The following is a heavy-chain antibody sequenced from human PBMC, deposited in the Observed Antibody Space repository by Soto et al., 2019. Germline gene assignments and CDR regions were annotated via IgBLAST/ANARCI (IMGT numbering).Heavy chain of an antibody. CDR2: INHSGRT. Sequence: PSETLSLTCAVYGGSFSGYYWRWIRQPPGKGLEWIGEINHSGRTNYNPSLKSRVTILVDTSKNQFSLKLSSVTAADTAVYYCARVEKGLGIFGVVMDVWFDPWGQGTLVTVSS. CDR3: ARVEKGLGIFGVVMDVWFDP. CDR1: GGSFSGYY. J-gene: IGHJ5*02. V-gene: IGHV4-34*01. D-gene: IGHD3-3*01.